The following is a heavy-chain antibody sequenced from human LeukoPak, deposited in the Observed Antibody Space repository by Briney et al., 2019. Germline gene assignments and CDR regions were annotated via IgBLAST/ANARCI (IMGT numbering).Heavy chain of an antibody. CDR2: IIPILGIA. D-gene: IGHD3-10*01. Sequence: GASVKVSCKASGGTFSSYAISWVRQAPGQGLEWMGRIIPILGIANYAQKFQGRVTITADKSTSTAYIELSSPRSEDTAVYYCARDLPLLRGEFDYWGQGTLVTVSS. CDR3: ARDLPLLRGEFDY. CDR1: GGTFSSYA. V-gene: IGHV1-69*04. J-gene: IGHJ4*02.